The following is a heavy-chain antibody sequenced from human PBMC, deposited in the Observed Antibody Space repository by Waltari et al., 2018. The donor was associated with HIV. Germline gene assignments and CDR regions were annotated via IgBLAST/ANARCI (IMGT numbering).Heavy chain of an antibody. V-gene: IGHV3-9*01. J-gene: IGHJ4*02. CDR2: MSWNSGSA. D-gene: IGHD5-12*01. Sequence: EVQLVESGGGLVEPGRSLRLSCAASGFTFQEKAMHWVREAPGKGLEWVSRMSWNSGSAGYADSVKGRFTISRDNAKNSLYLQMNSLRAEDTALYFCARDPVDGYGHFDLWGLGTLVTVSS. CDR3: ARDPVDGYGHFDL. CDR1: GFTFQEKA.